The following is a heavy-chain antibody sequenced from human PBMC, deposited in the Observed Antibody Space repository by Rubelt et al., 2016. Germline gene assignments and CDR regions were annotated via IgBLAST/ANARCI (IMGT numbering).Heavy chain of an antibody. CDR3: ARTLRVTLYSGYEPVWFDP. CDR1: GGSISSYY. Sequence: QVQLQESGPGLVKPSETLSLTCTVSGGSISSYYWSWIRQPPGKGLEWIGYIYYSGSTNYNHSLKSGVTISVDTSKNQFSLKLSSVTAADTAGYYCARTLRVTLYSGYEPVWFDPWGQGTLVTVSS. V-gene: IGHV4-59*08. CDR2: IYYSGST. D-gene: IGHD5-12*01. J-gene: IGHJ5*02.